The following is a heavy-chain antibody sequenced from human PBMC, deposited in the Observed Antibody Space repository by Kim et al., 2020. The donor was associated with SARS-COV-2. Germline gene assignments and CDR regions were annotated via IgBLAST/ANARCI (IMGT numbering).Heavy chain of an antibody. CDR2: SEN. J-gene: IGHJ4*02. D-gene: IGHD6-19*01. CDR3: AREPPSVDY. V-gene: IGHV3-7*01. Sequence: SENYYVDSVRGRFTISRDNAKNALYLQMNSLRAEDTAVYYCAREPPSVDYWGQGTLVTVSS.